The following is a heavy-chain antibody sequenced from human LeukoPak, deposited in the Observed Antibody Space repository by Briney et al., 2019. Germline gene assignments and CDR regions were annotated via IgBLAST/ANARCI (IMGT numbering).Heavy chain of an antibody. Sequence: GGSLRLSCAAAGFTFGNYGMSWVRQAPGKGLEWVSFITPNADRTSYADSVEGRFTISRDNPRNTLYMQMNSLRDEDTALYYCAIMHGYYDGSGYWVQWGQGTLVTVSS. J-gene: IGHJ1*01. CDR2: ITPNADRT. V-gene: IGHV3-23*01. CDR1: GFTFGNYG. CDR3: AIMHGYYDGSGYWVQ. D-gene: IGHD3-22*01.